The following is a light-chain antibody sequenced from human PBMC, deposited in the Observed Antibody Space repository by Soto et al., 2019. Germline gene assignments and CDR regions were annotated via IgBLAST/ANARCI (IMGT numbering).Light chain of an antibody. J-gene: IGKJ1*01. V-gene: IGKV2-28*01. CDR3: MQALQTRWT. Sequence: DIVMTQSPLSLPVTPGEPASISCRSSQSLLHSNGYNYLDWYLQEPGQSPQLLIYLGSNRASGVPDRFSGSGAGTDFTRKISRVEAEDVGFSYCMQALQTRWTFGQGTKVEIK. CDR1: QSLLHSNGYNY. CDR2: LGS.